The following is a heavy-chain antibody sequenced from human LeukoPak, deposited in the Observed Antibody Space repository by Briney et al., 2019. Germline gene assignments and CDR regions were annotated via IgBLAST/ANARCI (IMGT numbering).Heavy chain of an antibody. V-gene: IGHV1-69*05. CDR2: IIPIFGTA. Sequence: ASVKVSSKASGGTFSSYAISWVRQAPVQGLEWMGRIIPIFGTANYAQKFQGRVTITTDESTRTAYMELSSLRSEDTAAYYCARASVVVPADFDYWGQGTLVTVSS. CDR3: ARASVVVPADFDY. D-gene: IGHD2-2*01. J-gene: IGHJ4*02. CDR1: GGTFSSYA.